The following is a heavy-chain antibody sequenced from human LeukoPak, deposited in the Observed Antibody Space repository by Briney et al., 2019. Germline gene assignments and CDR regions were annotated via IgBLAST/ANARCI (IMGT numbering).Heavy chain of an antibody. J-gene: IGHJ4*02. D-gene: IGHD3-9*01. CDR1: GGSFSGHY. V-gene: IGHV4-34*01. CDR2: VNDRGST. Sequence: SETLSLTCAVYGGSFSGHYWTWIRQPPGKGLQWIGEVNDRGSTNYNPSLKSRLTISEDKSKKQFSLRLTSVTAADTAVYYCARRGDISTDYAFDYWGQGTLVTVSS. CDR3: ARRGDISTDYAFDY.